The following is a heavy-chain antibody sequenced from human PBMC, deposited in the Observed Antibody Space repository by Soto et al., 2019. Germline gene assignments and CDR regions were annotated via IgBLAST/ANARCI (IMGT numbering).Heavy chain of an antibody. CDR1: GFTFSSYA. CDR2: ISGSGGST. D-gene: IGHD6-13*01. V-gene: IGHV3-23*01. Sequence: GGSLRLSCAASGFTFSSYAMSWVRQAPGKGLEWVSAISGSGGSTYYADSVKGRFTISRDNSKNTLYLQMNSLRAEDTAVYYCAKMDGSSWDYYYYGIDVWGQGTTVTVSS. CDR3: AKMDGSSWDYYYYGIDV. J-gene: IGHJ6*02.